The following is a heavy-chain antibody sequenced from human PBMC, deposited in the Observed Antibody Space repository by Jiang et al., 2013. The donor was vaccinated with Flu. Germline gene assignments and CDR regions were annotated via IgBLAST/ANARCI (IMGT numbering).Heavy chain of an antibody. CDR3: ARGRRGSSGPLPYYYYGMDV. CDR2: ISHDGSNK. V-gene: IGHV3-30*04. CDR1: GFTFSSYA. Sequence: QLVESGGGVVQPGRSLRLSCAASGFTFSSYAMHWVRQAPGKGLEWVAVISHDGSNKYYADSVKGRFTISRDNSKNTLYLQMNSLRAEDTAVYYCARGRRGSSGPLPYYYYGMDVWGQGTTVTVSS. D-gene: IGHD6-19*01. J-gene: IGHJ6*02.